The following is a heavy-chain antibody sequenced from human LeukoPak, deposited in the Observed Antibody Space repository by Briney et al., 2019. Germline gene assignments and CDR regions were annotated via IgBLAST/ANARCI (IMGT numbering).Heavy chain of an antibody. D-gene: IGHD3-9*01. CDR3: ARHYGNDILTESGFDP. Sequence: ASVKVSCKASGYTFTGYYIHWVRQAPGQGLEWMGWINPNSGGTNYAQKFQNRVTMTRDTSISTAYMGLGRLRPDDTAVYYCARHYGNDILTESGFDPWGQGTLVTVSS. J-gene: IGHJ5*02. CDR1: GYTFTGYY. V-gene: IGHV1-2*02. CDR2: INPNSGGT.